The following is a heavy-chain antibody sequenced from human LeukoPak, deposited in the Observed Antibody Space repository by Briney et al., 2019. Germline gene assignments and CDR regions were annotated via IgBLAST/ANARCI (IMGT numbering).Heavy chain of an antibody. Sequence: ASVKVSCKASGYTFTSYGISWVRQAPGQGLEWMGWISAYNGNTNYAQKLQGRVTMTTDTSTSTAYMELRSLRSDDTAVYYCARSHAGGIWSGYYGYFDYWGQGTLVTVSS. CDR2: ISAYNGNT. D-gene: IGHD3-3*01. CDR1: GYTFTSYG. CDR3: ARSHAGGIWSGYYGYFDY. V-gene: IGHV1-18*01. J-gene: IGHJ4*02.